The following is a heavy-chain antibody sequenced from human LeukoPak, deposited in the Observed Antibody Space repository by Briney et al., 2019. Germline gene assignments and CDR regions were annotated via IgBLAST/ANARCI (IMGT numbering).Heavy chain of an antibody. J-gene: IGHJ5*02. V-gene: IGHV4-39*07. CDR3: ARDGEIAAAGCFDP. D-gene: IGHD6-13*01. Sequence: SETLSLTCTVSGGSISSGGYYWSWIRQHPGKGLEWIGSIYHSGSTYYNPSLKSRVTISVDTSKNQFSLKLSSVTAADTAVYYCARDGEIAAAGCFDPWGQGTLVTVSS. CDR2: IYHSGST. CDR1: GGSISSGGYY.